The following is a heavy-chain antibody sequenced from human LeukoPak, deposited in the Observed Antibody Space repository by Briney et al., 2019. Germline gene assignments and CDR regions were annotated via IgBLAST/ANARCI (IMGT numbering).Heavy chain of an antibody. V-gene: IGHV4-59*01. CDR2: IYYSGST. CDR3: ARDPRGAFDI. J-gene: IGHJ3*02. CDR1: GGSISSYY. Sequence: SETLSLTCTVSGGSISSYYWSWIRQPPGKGLEWIGYIYYSGSTNYNPSLKSRVPISVDTSKNQFSLKLSSVTAADTAVYYCARDPRGAFDIWGQGTMVTVSS.